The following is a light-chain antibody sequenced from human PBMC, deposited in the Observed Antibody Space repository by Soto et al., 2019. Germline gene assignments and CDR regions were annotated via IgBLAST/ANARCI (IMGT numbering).Light chain of an antibody. CDR1: QSVSSY. Sequence: EIVLTQSPATLSLSPGERATLSCRASQSVSSYLAWYQQKPGQAPRLLIYDASNRATGIPARFSGSRSGTDFTLTISSLEPDDFAVYYCQQRSNWPPLFTFGPGTKVDIK. V-gene: IGKV3-11*01. CDR2: DAS. CDR3: QQRSNWPPLFT. J-gene: IGKJ3*01.